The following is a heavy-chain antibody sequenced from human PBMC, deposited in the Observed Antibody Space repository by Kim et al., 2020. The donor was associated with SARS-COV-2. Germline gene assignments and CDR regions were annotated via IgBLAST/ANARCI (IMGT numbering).Heavy chain of an antibody. V-gene: IGHV1-18*01. CDR3: ARASGSYYGSGSNDY. Sequence: ASVKVSCKASGYTFTSYGISWVRQAPGQGLEWMGWISAYNGNTNYAQKLQGRVTMTTDTSTSTAYMELRSLRSDDTAVYYCARASGSYYGSGSNDYWGQGTLVTVSS. CDR2: ISAYNGNT. D-gene: IGHD3-10*01. J-gene: IGHJ4*02. CDR1: GYTFTSYG.